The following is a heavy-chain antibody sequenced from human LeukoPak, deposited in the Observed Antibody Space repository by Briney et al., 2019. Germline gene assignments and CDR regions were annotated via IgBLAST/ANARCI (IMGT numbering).Heavy chain of an antibody. D-gene: IGHD3-10*01. Sequence: ASVKVSCKASGYTFTNYYIHWVRQAPGQGLEWMGLINPGGDNTNYAQNFQGRVTMTRDTSASTVYMELSSLRSDDTAVYYCARDPGLDGDYFDYWGQGTLVTVSS. CDR1: GYTFTNYY. J-gene: IGHJ4*02. CDR3: ARDPGLDGDYFDY. V-gene: IGHV1-46*01. CDR2: INPGGDNT.